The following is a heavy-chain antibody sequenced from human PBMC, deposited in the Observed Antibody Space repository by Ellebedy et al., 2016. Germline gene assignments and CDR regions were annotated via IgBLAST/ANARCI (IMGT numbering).Heavy chain of an antibody. V-gene: IGHV4-39*01. D-gene: IGHD6-19*01. CDR2: ITSSGIT. J-gene: IGHJ4*02. CDR3: ATYVLGWANGGGF. CDR1: GGSVISSNYF. Sequence: SETLSLTCSVSGGSVISSNYFWNWIRQPPGKGLEWVGSITSSGITNYNPSLRSRVAISADTSKNQFSLKLNSVTAAETAVYYCATYVLGWANGGGFWGQGTLVTVSS.